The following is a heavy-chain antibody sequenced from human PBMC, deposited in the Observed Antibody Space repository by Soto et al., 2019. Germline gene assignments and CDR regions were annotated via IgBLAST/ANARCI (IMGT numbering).Heavy chain of an antibody. CDR1: GYTFKNYG. V-gene: IGHV1-18*04. CDR3: VLGGLETGYYRDMDY. CDR2: ISAYNGDT. Sequence: QDHLVHSGAEVKKPGASAKVSCKASGYTFKNYGINWVRQAPGRGLEWVAWISAYNGDTSYAQHLQGRVTVTTETLTSTASMELRSLRPDDTAVYFCVLGGLETGYYRDMDYWGQGTLVSVSS. D-gene: IGHD3-9*01. J-gene: IGHJ4*02.